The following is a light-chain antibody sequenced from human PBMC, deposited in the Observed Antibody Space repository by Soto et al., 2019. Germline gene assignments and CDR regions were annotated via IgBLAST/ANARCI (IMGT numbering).Light chain of an antibody. J-gene: IGKJ2*01. Sequence: DIQLTQSPSFLSSSVGDRVTISCRASQGINNYLAWYQQKPGKAPKLLIYVASILQSGVPSRFSGSGSGTQFTLTISSLQPEDFANYYCQQLNRYPYTFGQGTQVEIK. V-gene: IGKV1-9*01. CDR3: QQLNRYPYT. CDR1: QGINNY. CDR2: VAS.